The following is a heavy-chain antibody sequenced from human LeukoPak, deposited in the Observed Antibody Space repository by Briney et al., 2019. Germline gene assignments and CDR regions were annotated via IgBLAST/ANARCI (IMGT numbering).Heavy chain of an antibody. Sequence: ASVKVSSMPSGDTFTAYHVHWVRQAPGQGFEWMGWILPKSGDTDYAQNFQARVTMSRDISVSTAYMELSSLKSDDTAVYYCAVNGFQTLTTSFDYWGQGSLVTVSS. J-gene: IGHJ4*02. CDR3: AVNGFQTLTTSFDY. CDR2: ILPKSGDT. CDR1: GDTFTAYH. V-gene: IGHV1-2*02. D-gene: IGHD2/OR15-2a*01.